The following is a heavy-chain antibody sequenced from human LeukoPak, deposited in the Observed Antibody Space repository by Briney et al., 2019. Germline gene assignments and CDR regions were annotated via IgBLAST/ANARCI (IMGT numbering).Heavy chain of an antibody. D-gene: IGHD2-21*01. CDR2: INSDGSWT. CDR1: GNYW. CDR3: AKEFLRWGFDP. J-gene: IGHJ5*02. V-gene: IGHV3-74*01. Sequence: PGGSLRLSCAASGNYWMHWVRQAPGKGLVWVSHINSDGSWTSYADSVKGRFTISRDNSKNTLYLQMNSLRAEDTAVYYCAKEFLRWGFDPWGQGTLVTVSS.